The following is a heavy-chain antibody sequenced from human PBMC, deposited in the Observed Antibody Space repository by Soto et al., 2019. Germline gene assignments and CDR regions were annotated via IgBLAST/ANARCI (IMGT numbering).Heavy chain of an antibody. CDR1: GGTFSSYT. CDR3: ASPPRYYFDY. J-gene: IGHJ4*02. Sequence: QVQLVQSGAEVQKPGSSVKVSCKASGGTFSSYTISWVRQAPGQGLEWMGRIIPILGIANYAQKFQGRVTINADKSTSTAYMELSSLRSEDKAVYYCASPPRYYFDYWGQGTLVTVSS. CDR2: IIPILGIA. V-gene: IGHV1-69*02.